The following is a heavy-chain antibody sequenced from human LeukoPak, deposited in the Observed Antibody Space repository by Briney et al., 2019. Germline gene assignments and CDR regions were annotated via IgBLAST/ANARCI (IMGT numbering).Heavy chain of an antibody. CDR3: SRGGDSRWGELSP. V-gene: IGHV3-33*08. CDR2: IWFDGSEQ. CDR1: GFTFSSYS. Sequence: GGSLRLSCAASGFTFSSYSMNWVRQAPGKGLEWVAVIWFDGSEQYYADSVKGRFIISRDNSKSTSNLQLNSLRAEDTAVYYCSRGGDSRWGELSPWGQGTLVTVSS. D-gene: IGHD3-16*02. J-gene: IGHJ1*01.